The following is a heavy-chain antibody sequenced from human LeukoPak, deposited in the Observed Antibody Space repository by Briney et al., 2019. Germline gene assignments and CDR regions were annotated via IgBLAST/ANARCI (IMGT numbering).Heavy chain of an antibody. D-gene: IGHD2-15*01. V-gene: IGHV3-30*03. Sequence: PGGSLRLSCAASGFTFSSYGMHWVRQAPGKGLEWVAVISYDGSNKYYADSVKGRFTISRDNSKNTLYLQMNSLRAEDTAVYYCARVGVARDIGYWGQGTLVTVSS. CDR3: ARVGVARDIGY. J-gene: IGHJ4*02. CDR1: GFTFSSYG. CDR2: ISYDGSNK.